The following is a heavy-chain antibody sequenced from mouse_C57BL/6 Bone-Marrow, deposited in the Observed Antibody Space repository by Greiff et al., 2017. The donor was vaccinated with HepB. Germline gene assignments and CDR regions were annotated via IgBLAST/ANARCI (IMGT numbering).Heavy chain of an antibody. J-gene: IGHJ4*01. V-gene: IGHV5-17*01. CDR2: ISSGSSTI. Sequence: EVQLKESGGGLVKPGGSLKLSCAASGFTFSDYGMHWVRQAPEKGLEWVAYISSGSSTIYYADTVKGRFTISRDNAKNTLFLQMTSLRSEDTAMYYCARKLDEGYAMDYWGQGTSVTVSS. CDR3: ARKLDEGYAMDY. CDR1: GFTFSDYG. D-gene: IGHD1-3*01.